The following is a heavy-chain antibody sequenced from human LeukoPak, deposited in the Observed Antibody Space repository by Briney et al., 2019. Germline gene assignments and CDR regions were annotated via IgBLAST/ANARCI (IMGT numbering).Heavy chain of an antibody. V-gene: IGHV4-30-4*01. CDR3: ARDRSGGGAESDAFDI. Sequence: SQTLSLTCSVSGDSISSGDYYWSWIRQSPGKGLERIGYILYRGTTYYNPSLNRRLTMSVDPSKNHFSLTLSSVTAADTAMYYCARDRSGGGAESDAFDIWGQGTMVTVSS. CDR2: ILYRGTT. D-gene: IGHD1-26*01. CDR1: GDSISSGDYY. J-gene: IGHJ3*02.